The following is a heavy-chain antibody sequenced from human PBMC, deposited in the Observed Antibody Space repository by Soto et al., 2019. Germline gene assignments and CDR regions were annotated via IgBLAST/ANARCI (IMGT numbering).Heavy chain of an antibody. V-gene: IGHV1-69*06. CDR3: ARVRAGYCSSTSCYMRVPYYYYGMDV. Sequence: GASVKVSCKASGGTFSSYAISWVRQAPGQGLEWMGGIIPIFGTANYAQKFQGRVTITADKSTSTAYMELSSLRSEDTAVYYCARVRAGYCSSTSCYMRVPYYYYGMDVWGQGTTVTVSS. J-gene: IGHJ6*02. CDR2: IIPIFGTA. CDR1: GGTFSSYA. D-gene: IGHD2-2*03.